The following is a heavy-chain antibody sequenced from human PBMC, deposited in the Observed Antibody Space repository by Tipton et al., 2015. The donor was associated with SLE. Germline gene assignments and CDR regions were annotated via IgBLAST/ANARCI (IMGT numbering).Heavy chain of an antibody. CDR2: INHSGST. V-gene: IGHV4-34*01. D-gene: IGHD3-3*01. CDR1: GFTFSSYS. J-gene: IGHJ4*02. CDR3: ARAFTIFGVV. Sequence: LRLSCAASGFTFSSYSMNWVRQPPGKGLEWIGEINHSGSTNYNPSLKSRVTISVDTSKNQFSLKLSSVTAADTAVYYCARAFTIFGVVWGQGTLVTVSS.